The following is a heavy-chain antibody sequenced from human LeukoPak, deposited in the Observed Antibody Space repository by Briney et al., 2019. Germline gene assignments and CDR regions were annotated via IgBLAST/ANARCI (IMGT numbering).Heavy chain of an antibody. V-gene: IGHV1-69*05. J-gene: IGHJ6*03. CDR3: ARSNQRPPYYYYMDV. CDR1: GGTFSSYA. Sequence: GASVKVSCKAPGGTFSSYAISWVRQAPGQGLEWMGRIIPIFGTANYAQKFQGRVTITTDESTSTAYMELSSLRSEDTAVYYCARSNQRPPYYYYMDVWGKGTTVTVSS. D-gene: IGHD1-14*01. CDR2: IIPIFGTA.